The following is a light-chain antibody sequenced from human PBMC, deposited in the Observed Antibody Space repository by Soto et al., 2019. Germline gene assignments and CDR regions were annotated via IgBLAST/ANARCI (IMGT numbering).Light chain of an antibody. CDR1: QSVSSN. J-gene: IGKJ3*01. CDR2: GAS. CDR3: QQYNNWPPPFT. Sequence: EIVMTQSPATLSVSPGERATLSCRASQSVSSNLAWYQQKPGQAPRLLIYGASTRATGIPARFSGSGSGTEFTPTISSLQSEDFAVYYCQQYNNWPPPFTCGPGTKVDIK. V-gene: IGKV3-15*01.